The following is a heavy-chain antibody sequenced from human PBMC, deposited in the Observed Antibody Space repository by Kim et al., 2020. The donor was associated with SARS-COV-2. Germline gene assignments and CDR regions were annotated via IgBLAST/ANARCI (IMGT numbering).Heavy chain of an antibody. D-gene: IGHD3-22*01. CDR1: GSTFTTFS. CDR2: INTNTGHP. J-gene: IGHJ3*02. CDR3: AELSMISAFDI. Sequence: ASVKVSCKSSGSTFTTFSVNWVRQAPGQGLQWMGGINTNTGHPTYAQGFTGRFVFSLDTSVSTAYLEINNLKAGDTAIYFCAELSMISAFDIWGPWTVVT. V-gene: IGHV7-4-1*02.